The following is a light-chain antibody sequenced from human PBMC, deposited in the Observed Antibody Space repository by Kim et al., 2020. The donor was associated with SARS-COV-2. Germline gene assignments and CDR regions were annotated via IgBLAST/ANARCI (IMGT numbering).Light chain of an antibody. CDR1: SSDIGSIT. V-gene: IGLV1-44*01. J-gene: IGLJ3*02. CDR2: SNV. CDR3: ASWDDSLSGWV. Sequence: GQSVTTSCSGSSSDIGSITVTWYQQFPGTTPKLLIYSNVQRPSGVPDRFSGSKSGTSASLAISGLQSEDEADYYCASWDDSLSGWVFGGGTKVTVL.